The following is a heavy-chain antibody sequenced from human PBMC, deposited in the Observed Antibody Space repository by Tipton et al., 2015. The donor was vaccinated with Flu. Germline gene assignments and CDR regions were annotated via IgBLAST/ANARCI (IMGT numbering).Heavy chain of an antibody. CDR1: GFTVSSNY. D-gene: IGHD3-3*01. CDR2: IFHSGST. Sequence: LRLSCVVSGFTVSSNYMTWVRQPPGKGLEWIGSIFHSGSTYYNPFLKSRVTISVDTSKNQFFLKLISVTAADTAVYYCARVSPGVESWFDPWGQGTLVTVSS. V-gene: IGHV4-38-2*01. CDR3: ARVSPGVESWFDP. J-gene: IGHJ5*02.